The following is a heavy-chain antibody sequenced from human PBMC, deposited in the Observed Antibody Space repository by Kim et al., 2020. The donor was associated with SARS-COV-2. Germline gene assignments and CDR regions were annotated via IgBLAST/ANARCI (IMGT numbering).Heavy chain of an antibody. CDR3: AKDLAGHYGDLWALPDYYYYGMDV. J-gene: IGHJ6*02. Sequence: GGSLRLSCAASGFTFSSYGMHWVRQAPGKGLEWVAVISYDGSNKYYADSVKGRFTISRDNSKNTLYLQMNSLRAEDTAVYYCAKDLAGHYGDLWALPDYYYYGMDVWGQGTTVTVSS. CDR1: GFTFSSYG. D-gene: IGHD4-17*01. CDR2: ISYDGSNK. V-gene: IGHV3-30*18.